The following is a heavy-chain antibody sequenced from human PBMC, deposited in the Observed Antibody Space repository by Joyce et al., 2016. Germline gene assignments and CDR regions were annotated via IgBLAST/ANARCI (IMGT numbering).Heavy chain of an antibody. CDR3: ARGRSGIAASGRMDV. Sequence: QVQLVESGGGVVQPGRSLRLSCAASGVSFSSYAMNWVRQAPGKGLQWVAVISYDASNKFYAESVKARFTISRDNSKNTVHLERNSLRREDTAVYYCARGRSGIAASGRMDVWGQGTTVTVSS. CDR1: GVSFSSYA. CDR2: ISYDASNK. J-gene: IGHJ6*02. D-gene: IGHD6-13*01. V-gene: IGHV3-30*04.